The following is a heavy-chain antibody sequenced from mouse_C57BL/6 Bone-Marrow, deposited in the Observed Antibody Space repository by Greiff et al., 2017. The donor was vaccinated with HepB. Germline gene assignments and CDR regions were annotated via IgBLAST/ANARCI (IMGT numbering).Heavy chain of an antibody. CDR1: GYTFTSYW. CDR2: IDPSDSYT. Sequence: QVQLQQPGAELVKPGASVKLSCKASGYTFTSYWMHWVKQRPGQGLEWIGEIDPSDSYTNYNQKFKGKSTLTVDKSSSTAYMQLSSLTSEDSAVYYCARSGYRGFAYWGQGTLVTVSA. J-gene: IGHJ3*01. V-gene: IGHV1-69*01. CDR3: ARSGYRGFAY. D-gene: IGHD3-1*01.